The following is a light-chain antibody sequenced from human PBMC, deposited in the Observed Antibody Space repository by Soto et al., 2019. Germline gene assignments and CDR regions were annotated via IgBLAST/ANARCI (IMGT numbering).Light chain of an antibody. CDR1: SSDVGAYNF. CDR2: AVT. V-gene: IGLV2-11*01. CDR3: CSYAGSYTFDV. J-gene: IGLJ1*01. Sequence: QSALTQPRSVSGSPGQSVSISCTGTSSDVGAYNFVSWYQQHPGKAPRLLIYAVTKRPAAVPPRFSGSKSGNTASLTISGLQAEDEADYYCCSYAGSYTFDVFGSGTKVTVL.